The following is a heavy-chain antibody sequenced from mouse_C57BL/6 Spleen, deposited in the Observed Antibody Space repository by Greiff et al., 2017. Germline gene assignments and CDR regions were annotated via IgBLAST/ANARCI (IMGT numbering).Heavy chain of an antibody. V-gene: IGHV1-81*01. CDR1: GYTFTSYG. CDR3: AVYSNYYAMDY. Sequence: VQLQESGAELARPGASVKLSCKASGYTFTSYGISWVKQRTGQGLEWIGEIYPRSGNTYYNEKFKGKATLTADKSSSTAYMELRSLTSEDSAVYFCAVYSNYYAMDYWGQGTSVTVSS. J-gene: IGHJ4*01. CDR2: IYPRSGNT. D-gene: IGHD2-5*01.